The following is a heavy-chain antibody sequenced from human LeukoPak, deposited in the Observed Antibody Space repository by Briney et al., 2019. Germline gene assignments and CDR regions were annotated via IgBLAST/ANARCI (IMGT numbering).Heavy chain of an antibody. D-gene: IGHD3-22*01. CDR3: ATRKYYYDSSGYYYNY. V-gene: IGHV3-23*01. Sequence: GGSLRLSCAASGFTFSSYAMNWVRQAPGKGLEWVSIISGSGGSTYYADSVKGRFTISRDNSKNTLYLQMNSLRAEDTAVYYCATRKYYYDSSGYYYNYWGQGTLVTVSS. CDR1: GFTFSSYA. J-gene: IGHJ4*02. CDR2: ISGSGGST.